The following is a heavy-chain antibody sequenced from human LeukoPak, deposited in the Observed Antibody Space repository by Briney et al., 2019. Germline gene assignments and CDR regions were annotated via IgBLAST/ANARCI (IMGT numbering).Heavy chain of an antibody. Sequence: ASVKVSCKASGYTFTGYYMHWVRQAPGQGLGWMGWINPNSGGTNYAQKFQGRVTMTRDTSISTAYMELSRLRSDDTAVYYCASFVVVAATTFDYWGQGTLVTVSS. CDR2: INPNSGGT. D-gene: IGHD2-15*01. V-gene: IGHV1-2*02. CDR1: GYTFTGYY. J-gene: IGHJ4*02. CDR3: ASFVVVAATTFDY.